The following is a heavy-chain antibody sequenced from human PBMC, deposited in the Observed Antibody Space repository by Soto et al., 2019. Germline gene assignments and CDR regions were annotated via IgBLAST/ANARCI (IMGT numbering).Heavy chain of an antibody. V-gene: IGHV4-34*01. CDR3: ARGRYDYVWGSYNFDY. CDR1: GGSFSGYY. CDR2: INHSGST. Sequence: QVQLQQWGAGLLKPSETLSLTCAVYGGSFSGYYWSWIRQPPGKGLEWIGEINHSGSTNYNPSLKSPVTISVDTSNNQFSLKLSSVTAADTAVYYCARGRYDYVWGSYNFDYWGQGTLVTVSS. D-gene: IGHD3-16*01. J-gene: IGHJ4*02.